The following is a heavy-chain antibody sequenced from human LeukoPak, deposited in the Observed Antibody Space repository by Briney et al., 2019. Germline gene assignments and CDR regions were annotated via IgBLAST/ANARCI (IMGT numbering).Heavy chain of an antibody. CDR1: GGSISSYY. D-gene: IGHD4-17*01. CDR2: IYYSGST. Sequence: SETLSLTCTVSGGSISSYYWGWIRQPPGRGLEWIGSIYYSGSTYYNPSLKSRVTISVDTSKNQFSLKLSSVTAADTAVYYCARNVYGDIPFFDYWGQGTLVTVSS. J-gene: IGHJ4*02. V-gene: IGHV4-39*07. CDR3: ARNVYGDIPFFDY.